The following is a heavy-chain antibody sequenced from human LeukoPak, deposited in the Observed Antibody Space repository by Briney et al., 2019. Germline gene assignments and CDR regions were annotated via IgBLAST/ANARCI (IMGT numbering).Heavy chain of an antibody. CDR3: ARDPTYDFWSGYPYYFDY. Sequence: GASVKVSCKASGYTFTSYGINWVRQATGQGLEWMGWMNPNSGNTGYAQNSQGRVTISRNTSISTAYMELSSLRSEDTAVYYCARDPTYDFWSGYPYYFDYWGQGTLVTVSS. D-gene: IGHD3-3*01. V-gene: IGHV1-8*03. J-gene: IGHJ4*02. CDR2: MNPNSGNT. CDR1: GYTFTSYG.